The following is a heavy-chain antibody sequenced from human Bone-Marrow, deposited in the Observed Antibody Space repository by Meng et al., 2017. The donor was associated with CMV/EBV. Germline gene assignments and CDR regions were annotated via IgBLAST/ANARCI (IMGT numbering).Heavy chain of an antibody. Sequence: GESLKISCKGSGYSFTSYWIGWVRQMPGKGLEWMGIIYPGDSDTRYSPSFQGQVTISADKSNSTAYLQWSSLKASDTAMYYCAGRRRPVAGISYSWFDPWGQGTLVTVSS. CDR3: AGRRRPVAGISYSWFDP. CDR1: GYSFTSYW. J-gene: IGHJ5*02. CDR2: IYPGDSDT. D-gene: IGHD6-19*01. V-gene: IGHV5-51*01.